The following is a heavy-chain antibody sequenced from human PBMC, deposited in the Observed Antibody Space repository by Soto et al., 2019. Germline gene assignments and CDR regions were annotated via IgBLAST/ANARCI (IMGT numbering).Heavy chain of an antibody. V-gene: IGHV5-51*01. Sequence: PGESLKISCKGSGYSFTSYWIGWVRQMPGKGLEWMGIIYPGDSDTSYSPSFQGQVTISADKSLSTAYLQWSSLKASDTAMYYCARQGVSGSYRERYYYGMDVWGQGTTVTVSS. D-gene: IGHD1-26*01. CDR2: IYPGDSDT. CDR3: ARQGVSGSYRERYYYGMDV. J-gene: IGHJ6*02. CDR1: GYSFTSYW.